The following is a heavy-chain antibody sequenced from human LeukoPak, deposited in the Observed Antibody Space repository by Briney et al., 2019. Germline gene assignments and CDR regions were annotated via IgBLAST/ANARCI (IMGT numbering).Heavy chain of an antibody. Sequence: PGGSLRFSCAASGFTFSSYAMSWVRQAPGKGLEWVSAISGSGGSTYYADSVKGRFTISRDNSKNTLYLQMNSLRAEDTAVYYCAKAIRAIMITFGGVIVPPFDYWGQGTLVTVSS. D-gene: IGHD3-16*02. CDR2: ISGSGGST. V-gene: IGHV3-23*01. J-gene: IGHJ4*02. CDR1: GFTFSSYA. CDR3: AKAIRAIMITFGGVIVPPFDY.